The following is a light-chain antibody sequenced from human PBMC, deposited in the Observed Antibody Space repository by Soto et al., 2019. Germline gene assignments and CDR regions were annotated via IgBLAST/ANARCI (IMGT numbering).Light chain of an antibody. J-gene: IGLJ2*01. CDR1: SSDVGGYNY. CDR3: CSYAGSSTVV. Sequence: QSALTQPASVSGSPGQSITLSCTGTSSDVGGYNYVSWYQQHPGKAPKLMIYEVSNRPSGVSHRFSGSKSGNTASLTISGLRAEDEADYYCCSYAGSSTVVFGGGTKLTVL. V-gene: IGLV2-14*01. CDR2: EVS.